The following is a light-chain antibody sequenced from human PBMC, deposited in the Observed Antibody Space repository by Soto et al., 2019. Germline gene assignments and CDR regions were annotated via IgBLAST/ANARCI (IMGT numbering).Light chain of an antibody. CDR2: GAS. Sequence: VGMQQSPGTLSVAPGESAPLSCRASQSVSSLLAWYQQKPGQAPRLLIYGASTRATGIPDRFSASGSGTEFALTISSLQSGDFAVYYCQQYNNWPLTFGGGTRWIS. J-gene: IGKJ4*01. CDR3: QQYNNWPLT. CDR1: QSVSSL. V-gene: IGKV3-15*01.